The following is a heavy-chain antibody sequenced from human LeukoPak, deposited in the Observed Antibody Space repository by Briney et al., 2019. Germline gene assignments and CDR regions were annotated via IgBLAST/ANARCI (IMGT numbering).Heavy chain of an antibody. CDR2: INHSGST. CDR1: GGSFSGYY. J-gene: IGHJ4*02. Sequence: SETLSLTCAVYGGSFSGYYWSWIRQPPGKGLEWIGEINHSGSTNYNPSLKSRVTISVDTSKNQFSLKLSSVTAADTAVYYCARGGYSYGYLFRQQLVLNPFDYWGQGTLVTVSS. D-gene: IGHD5-18*01. CDR3: ARGGYSYGYLFRQQLVLNPFDY. V-gene: IGHV4-34*01.